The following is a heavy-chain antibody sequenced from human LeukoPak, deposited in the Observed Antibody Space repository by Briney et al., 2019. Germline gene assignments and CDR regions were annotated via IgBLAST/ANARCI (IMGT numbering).Heavy chain of an antibody. Sequence: GASVKVSCKASGYTFTSYGISWVRQAPGQGLEGMGWISAYNGNTNYAQKLQGRVTMTTDTSTSTANMELRSLRSDDTAVYYCARDGVGIAAAGSYFDYWGQGTLVTVSS. D-gene: IGHD6-13*01. V-gene: IGHV1-18*04. J-gene: IGHJ4*02. CDR1: GYTFTSYG. CDR3: ARDGVGIAAAGSYFDY. CDR2: ISAYNGNT.